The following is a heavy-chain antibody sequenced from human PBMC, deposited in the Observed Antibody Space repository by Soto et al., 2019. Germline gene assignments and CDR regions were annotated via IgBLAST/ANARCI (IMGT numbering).Heavy chain of an antibody. V-gene: IGHV1-18*01. CDR3: ASDVEYCSGGSCYSNYYGMDP. CDR2: ISAYNGNT. CDR1: GYTFTSYG. Sequence: ASVKVSCKASGYTFTSYGISWVRQAPGQGLEWMGWISAYNGNTNYAQKLQGRVTMTTDTSTSTAYMELRSLRSDDTAVYYCASDVEYCSGGSCYSNYYGMDPWGQGTLITVSS. D-gene: IGHD2-15*01. J-gene: IGHJ6*02.